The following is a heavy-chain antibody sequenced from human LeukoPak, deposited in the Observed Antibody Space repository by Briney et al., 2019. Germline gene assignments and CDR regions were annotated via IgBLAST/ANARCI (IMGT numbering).Heavy chain of an antibody. CDR2: IYYSGST. Sequence: SETLSLTCTVSGGSISSYYWSWLRQPPGKGLEWIGYIYYSGSTNYNPSLKSRVTISVDTSKNQFSLKLSSVTAADTAVYYCARWDCSSTSCYFDYWGQGTLVTVSS. V-gene: IGHV4-59*01. D-gene: IGHD2-2*01. CDR1: GGSISSYY. CDR3: ARWDCSSTSCYFDY. J-gene: IGHJ4*02.